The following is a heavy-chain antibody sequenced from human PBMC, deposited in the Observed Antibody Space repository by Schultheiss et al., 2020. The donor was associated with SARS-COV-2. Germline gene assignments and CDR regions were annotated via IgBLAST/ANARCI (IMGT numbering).Heavy chain of an antibody. V-gene: IGHV1-69*13. Sequence: SVKVSCKASGGTFTSYYMHWVRQAPGQGLEWMGGIIPIFGTANYAQKFQGRVTITADESTSTAYMELSSLRSEDTAVYYCARAQPTTNYYGSGSYLDYWGQGTLVTVSS. CDR2: IIPIFGTA. CDR1: GGTFTSYY. D-gene: IGHD3-10*01. CDR3: ARAQPTTNYYGSGSYLDY. J-gene: IGHJ4*02.